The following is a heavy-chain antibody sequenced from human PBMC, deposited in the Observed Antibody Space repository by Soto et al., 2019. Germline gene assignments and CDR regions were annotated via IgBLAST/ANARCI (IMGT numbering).Heavy chain of an antibody. CDR3: AREGQQWLVRRFDP. Sequence: PSETLSLTCTVSGGSISSYYWSWIRQPAGKGLEWIGRIYTSGSTNYNPSLKSRVTMSVDTSKNQFSLKLSSVTAADTAVYYCAREGQQWLVRRFDPWGQGTLVTVSS. V-gene: IGHV4-4*07. CDR2: IYTSGST. J-gene: IGHJ5*02. D-gene: IGHD6-19*01. CDR1: GGSISSYY.